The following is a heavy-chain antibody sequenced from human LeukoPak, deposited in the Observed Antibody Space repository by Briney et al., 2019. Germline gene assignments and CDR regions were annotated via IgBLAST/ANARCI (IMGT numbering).Heavy chain of an antibody. V-gene: IGHV4-39*01. CDR1: GDSISRSSFY. D-gene: IGHD4-11*01. Sequence: KTSETLSLTCSVSGDSISRSSFYWGWIRQPPGKGLEWIGSINYSANTYYNPSLKSRVTISVDTSKNQFSLKLTSVTAEDTAVYYCARHGSGGTVTTGYWGQGSLLTVSS. J-gene: IGHJ4*02. CDR2: INYSANT. CDR3: ARHGSGGTVTTGY.